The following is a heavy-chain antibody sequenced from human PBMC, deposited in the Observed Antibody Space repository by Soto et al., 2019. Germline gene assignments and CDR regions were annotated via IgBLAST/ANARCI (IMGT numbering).Heavy chain of an antibody. CDR3: ARDCSLGNRWCRWFDP. Sequence: EVQLAESGGGLVQPGGSLRLSCAASGFTLSSYAMNWVRQAPGKGLEWVSYISSSSSNIQYAGSVKGRFTISRDNAKNSLYLQTNSLRDDDTAVYFCARDCSLGNRWCRWFDPWGQGTLVTVSS. V-gene: IGHV3-48*02. CDR1: GFTLSSYA. CDR2: ISSSSSNI. J-gene: IGHJ5*02. D-gene: IGHD2-8*02.